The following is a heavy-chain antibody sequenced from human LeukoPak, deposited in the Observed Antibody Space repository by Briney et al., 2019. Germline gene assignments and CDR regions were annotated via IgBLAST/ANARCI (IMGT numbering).Heavy chain of an antibody. D-gene: IGHD2-2*01. CDR3: ARHLNHCSSTSCSAYYYGMDV. CDR2: IYYSGST. V-gene: IGHV4-59*08. J-gene: IGHJ6*02. CDR1: GGSISSYY. Sequence: SETLSLTCTVSGGSISSYYWSWIRQPAGKGLEWIGYIYYSGSTNYNPSLKSRVTISVDTSKNQFSLKLSSVTAADTAVYYCARHLNHCSSTSCSAYYYGMDVWGQGTTVTVSS.